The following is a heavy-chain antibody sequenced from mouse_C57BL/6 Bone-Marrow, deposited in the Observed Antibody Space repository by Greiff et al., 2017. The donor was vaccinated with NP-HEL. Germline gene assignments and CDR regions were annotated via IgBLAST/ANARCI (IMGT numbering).Heavy chain of an antibody. D-gene: IGHD2-4*01. CDR3: ARRDYDDAMDY. Sequence: EVKLVESGGGLVKPGGSLKLSCAASGFTFSDYGMHWVRQAPEKGLEWVAYISSGSSTIYYADTVKGRFTISRDNAENTLFRRMTRLRAEDTAMYYCARRDYDDAMDYWGQGTSVTVSA. J-gene: IGHJ4*01. CDR2: ISSGSSTI. V-gene: IGHV5-17*01. CDR1: GFTFSDYG.